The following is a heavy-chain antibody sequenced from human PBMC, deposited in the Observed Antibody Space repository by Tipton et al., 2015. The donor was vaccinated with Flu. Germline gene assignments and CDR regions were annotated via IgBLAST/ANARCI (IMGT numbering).Heavy chain of an antibody. J-gene: IGHJ5*02. CDR1: GGYVGSGSYY. CDR3: ARRDYSNYVSDPKSWFDP. CDR2: IYSTGMT. D-gene: IGHD4-11*01. Sequence: TLSLTCSVSGGYVGSGSYYWSWIRQPAGKSLEWIGRIYSTGMTKYNPSLKSQVTISLDTSKNQFSLRLNSVSAADTAVYFCARRDYSNYVSDPKSWFDPWGQGTLVAVSS. V-gene: IGHV4-61*02.